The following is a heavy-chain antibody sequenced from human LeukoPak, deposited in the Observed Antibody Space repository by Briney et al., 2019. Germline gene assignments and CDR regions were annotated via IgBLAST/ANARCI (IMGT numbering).Heavy chain of an antibody. V-gene: IGHV3-53*01. CDR2: MYNNGNK. CDR3: ARVGGDRVAY. D-gene: IGHD4-17*01. Sequence: GGPLRLSCVASGLTVSSKYMSWVRQAPGKGLEWGSVMYNNGNKHYADSVKGRFTISRDNVKNMLYLQMNSLRPEDTAVYYCARVGGDRVAYWGQGTLVTVSS. CDR1: GLTVSSKY. J-gene: IGHJ4*02.